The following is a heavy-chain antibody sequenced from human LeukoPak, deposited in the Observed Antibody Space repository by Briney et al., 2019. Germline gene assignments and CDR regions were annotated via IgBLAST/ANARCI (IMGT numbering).Heavy chain of an antibody. CDR2: ISSGGGT. Sequence: GGSLRLSCAASGFTVSSSYMGWVRQAPGRGLEWVSVISSGGGTFYADSVKGRFTISRDSSKSTLSLQLNSLRGEDTAVYFCARVRTGAFDIWGQGTMVTVSS. V-gene: IGHV3-66*01. CDR1: GFTVSSSY. CDR3: ARVRTGAFDI. J-gene: IGHJ3*02.